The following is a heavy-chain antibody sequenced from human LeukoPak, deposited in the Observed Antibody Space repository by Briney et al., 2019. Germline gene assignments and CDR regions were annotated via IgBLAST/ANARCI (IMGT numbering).Heavy chain of an antibody. V-gene: IGHV3-48*04. Sequence: GGALRLSCAASGFTFSSYSMNWVRQAPGRGVEWVSYISSSSSTIYYADSVKGRFTISRDNAKNSLYLQMNSLRAEDTAVYYCARDSGSGWYVYFDYWGQGTLVTVSS. CDR3: ARDSGSGWYVYFDY. J-gene: IGHJ4*02. CDR1: GFTFSSYS. D-gene: IGHD6-19*01. CDR2: ISSSSSTI.